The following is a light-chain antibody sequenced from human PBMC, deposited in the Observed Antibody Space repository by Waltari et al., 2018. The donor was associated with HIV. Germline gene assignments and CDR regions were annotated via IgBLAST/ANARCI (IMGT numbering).Light chain of an antibody. Sequence: QSALTQPASVSGSPGPSLTISCTGTSRAVGGYNYVSWYQQHPGKAPKLMIYEVSNRPSGVSNRFSGSKSGNTASLTISGLQAEDEADYYCSSYTSSSTQVFGGGTKLTVL. CDR1: SRAVGGYNY. V-gene: IGLV2-14*01. CDR2: EVS. J-gene: IGLJ3*02. CDR3: SSYTSSSTQV.